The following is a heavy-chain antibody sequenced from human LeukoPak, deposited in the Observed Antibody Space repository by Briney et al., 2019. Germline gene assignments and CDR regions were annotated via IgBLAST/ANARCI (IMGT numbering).Heavy chain of an antibody. CDR2: ITSGGDYI. Sequence: GGSLRLSCAVSGFTFNTFNMNWVRQAPGKGLEWVSSITSGGDYIYYADSVKGRFTTSRDNAKNSLSLQLNSLRVEDTAVYYCARGHYDVLAASYKWTPDYWGQGTLVTVSS. V-gene: IGHV3-21*01. J-gene: IGHJ4*02. CDR1: GFTFNTFN. CDR3: ARGHYDVLAASYKWTPDY. D-gene: IGHD3-9*01.